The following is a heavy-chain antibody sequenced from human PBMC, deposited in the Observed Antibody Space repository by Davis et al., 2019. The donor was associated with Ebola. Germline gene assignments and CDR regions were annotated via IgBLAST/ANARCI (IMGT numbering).Heavy chain of an antibody. J-gene: IGHJ6*02. CDR3: ARDGGGYSYGYPYYYYGMDV. D-gene: IGHD5-18*01. CDR1: GGTFSSYA. Sequence: SVKVSCKASGGTFSSYAISWVRHAPGHGLEWMGRIISILGIANYAQKFQGRVTITADKSTSTAYMELSSLRSEDTAVYYCARDGGGYSYGYPYYYYGMDVWGQGTTVTVSS. V-gene: IGHV1-69*04. CDR2: IISILGIA.